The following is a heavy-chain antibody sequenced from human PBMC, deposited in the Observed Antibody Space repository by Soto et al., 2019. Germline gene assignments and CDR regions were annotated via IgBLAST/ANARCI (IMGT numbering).Heavy chain of an antibody. CDR2: IYFSGST. V-gene: IGHV4-59*01. D-gene: IGHD6-19*01. Sequence: QVQLQESGPGLVKPSETLSLTCTVSGDSMNPYYWSCIRQPPGKGLEWIGYIYFSGSTNFNPPLTRRVTLSLATSKRQFFLKLTSVTAADTAVYYCARAWAVPGSHWGDWGRGTLVTVSS. CDR3: ARAWAVPGSHWGD. CDR1: GDSMNPYY. J-gene: IGHJ4*02.